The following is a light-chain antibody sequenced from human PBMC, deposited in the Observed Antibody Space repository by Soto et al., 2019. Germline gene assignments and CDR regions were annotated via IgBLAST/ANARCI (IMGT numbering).Light chain of an antibody. J-gene: IGKJ4*01. Sequence: DIQMTQSPSSLSASVGDRVTITCRASQSISSYLNWYQQKPGKAPKLLIYAASSLQSGVPSRFSGSGSGTDFTLTISSLQPEDFATYYCQQSLTTPLTFGGGTKV. CDR3: QQSLTTPLT. CDR2: AAS. CDR1: QSISSY. V-gene: IGKV1-39*01.